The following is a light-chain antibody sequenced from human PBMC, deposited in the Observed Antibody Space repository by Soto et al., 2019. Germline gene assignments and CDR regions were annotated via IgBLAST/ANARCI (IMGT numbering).Light chain of an antibody. CDR3: QXYDSRLSAVV. J-gene: IGLJ2*01. Sequence: QPVLTQPPSVSGAPGQRVTISCTGNSSNIGAGFDVHWYQQLPGTAPKLLIYDNSNRPSGVPDRFSGSKSGTSASLAITGXXXXXXXXXYCQXYDSRLSAVVFGGGTKVTVL. CDR1: SSNIGAGFD. CDR2: DNS. V-gene: IGLV1-40*01.